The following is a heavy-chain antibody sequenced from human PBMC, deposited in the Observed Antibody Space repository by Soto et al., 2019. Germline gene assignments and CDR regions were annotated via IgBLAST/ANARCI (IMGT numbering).Heavy chain of an antibody. J-gene: IGHJ4*02. CDR2: IYSGGST. Sequence: EVQLVESGGGLIQPGGSLRLSCAASGFTVSSNYMSWVRQAPGKGLEWVSVIYSGGSTYYADSVKGRFTISRDNSKNTLYLQMNSLRAEDTAVYYCARYHCSGGSCYRGNDYWGQGTLVTVSS. D-gene: IGHD2-15*01. CDR3: ARYHCSGGSCYRGNDY. CDR1: GFTVSSNY. V-gene: IGHV3-53*01.